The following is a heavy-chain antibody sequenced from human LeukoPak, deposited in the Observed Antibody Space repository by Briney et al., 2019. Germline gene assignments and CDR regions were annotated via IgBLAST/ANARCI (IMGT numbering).Heavy chain of an antibody. V-gene: IGHV4-4*07. D-gene: IGHD2-2*01. CDR2: IYTSGST. Sequence: SETLSLTCTVSGGSISSYYWSWIRQPAGKGLEWIGRIYTSGSTNYNPSLKSRVTMSVDTSKNQFSLKLSSVTAADTAVYYCARSYCSSTSCYPRYYYMDVWGKGTTVTVSS. J-gene: IGHJ6*03. CDR1: GGSISSYY. CDR3: ARSYCSSTSCYPRYYYMDV.